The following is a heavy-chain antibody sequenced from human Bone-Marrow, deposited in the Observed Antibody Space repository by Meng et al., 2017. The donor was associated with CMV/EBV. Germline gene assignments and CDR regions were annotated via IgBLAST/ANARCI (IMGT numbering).Heavy chain of an antibody. D-gene: IGHD1-14*01. J-gene: IGHJ4*02. CDR1: GGSISGSDW. CDR3: ARNHGKSDFDY. CDR2: ISHSGST. Sequence: TCAVFGGSISGSDWWTWVRQPPGKGLEWIGEISHSGSTNYTPSLKSRVTISVDKSKTQFSLKVSSVTAADTAVYCCARNHGKSDFDYWGQGTLVTVSS. V-gene: IGHV4-4*01.